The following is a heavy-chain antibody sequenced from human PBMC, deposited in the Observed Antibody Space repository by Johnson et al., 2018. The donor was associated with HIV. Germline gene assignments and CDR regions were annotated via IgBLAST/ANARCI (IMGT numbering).Heavy chain of an antibody. CDR1: GFTVRSNY. CDR3: TTWPYYYDTSEDAFDI. Sequence: VQLVESGGGVVQPGGSLRLSCETSGFTVRSNYMSWVRQAPGQGLEGVSAIYSGGITYYADFVMGRFTTPKDNSKNTRYLQMNSLKTKDPAVYYCTTWPYYYDTSEDAFDIWGQGTMVTVSS. CDR2: IYSGGIT. D-gene: IGHD3-22*01. V-gene: IGHV3-66*01. J-gene: IGHJ3*02.